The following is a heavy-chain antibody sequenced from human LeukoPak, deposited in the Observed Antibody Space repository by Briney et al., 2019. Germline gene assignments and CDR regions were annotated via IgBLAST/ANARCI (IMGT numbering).Heavy chain of an antibody. J-gene: IGHJ5*02. CDR2: IYYSGST. CDR1: GGSISSGDYY. D-gene: IGHD2-2*01. Sequence: PSQTLSLTCTVSGGSISSGDYYWSWICQPPGKGLEWIGYIYYSGSTYYNPSLKSRVTISVDTSKNQFSLKLSSVTAADTAVYYCARATLDCSSTSCYGIGDWFDPWGQGTLVTVSS. CDR3: ARATLDCSSTSCYGIGDWFDP. V-gene: IGHV4-30-4*08.